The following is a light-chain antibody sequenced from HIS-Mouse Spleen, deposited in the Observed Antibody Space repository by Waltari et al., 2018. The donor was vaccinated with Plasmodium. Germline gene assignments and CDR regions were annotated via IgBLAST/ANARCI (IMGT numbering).Light chain of an antibody. J-gene: IGLJ1*01. CDR2: DVS. V-gene: IGLV2-11*01. Sequence: QSALTQPRSVSGSPGQSVTIPCPGTSSDVGGYNYVSGYQQHPGKAPKLRIYDVSKRPSGVPDRFSGSKSGNTASLTISGLQAEDEADYYCCAYAGSYTFVFGTGTKVTVL. CDR1: SSDVGGYNY. CDR3: CAYAGSYTFV.